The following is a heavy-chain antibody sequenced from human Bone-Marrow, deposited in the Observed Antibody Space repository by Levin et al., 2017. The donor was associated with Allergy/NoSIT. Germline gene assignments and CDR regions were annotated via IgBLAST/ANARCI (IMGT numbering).Heavy chain of an antibody. V-gene: IGHV3-21*01. D-gene: IGHD6-13*01. CDR3: AREGIAAAGTGYYYYGMDV. CDR1: GFTFSSYS. J-gene: IGHJ6*02. CDR2: ISSSSSYI. Sequence: AGESLKISCAASGFTFSSYSMNWVRQAPGKGLEWVSSISSSSSYIYYADSVKGRFTISRDNAKNSLYLQMNSLRAEDTAVYYCAREGIAAAGTGYYYYGMDVWGQGTTVTVSS.